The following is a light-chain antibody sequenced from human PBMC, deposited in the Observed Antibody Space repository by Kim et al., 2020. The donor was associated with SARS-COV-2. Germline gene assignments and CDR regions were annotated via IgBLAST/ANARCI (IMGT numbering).Light chain of an antibody. CDR1: SLRNYF. Sequence: ALGHTVRSTCQGDSLRNYFASWYQQRPGQAPVLVIHGENNRPSGIPDRFSGSSSGNTASLTITGAQAEDEADYYCNSRDSSAQRYVFGTGTKVTVL. V-gene: IGLV3-19*01. CDR3: NSRDSSAQRYV. CDR2: GEN. J-gene: IGLJ1*01.